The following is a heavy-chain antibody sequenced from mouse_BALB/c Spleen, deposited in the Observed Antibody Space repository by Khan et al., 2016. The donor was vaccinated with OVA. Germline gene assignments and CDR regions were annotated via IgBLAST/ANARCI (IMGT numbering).Heavy chain of an antibody. J-gene: IGHJ3*01. Sequence: QVQLKESGAELVKPGASVRLSCKASGYTFTSYYLYWVKQRPGQGLEWIGDINPSNGDTNFNEKFKSKATLTVDKSSSTAYIHLNSLTSEDSAVYYCTRSGYVSFAYWGQGTLVTVSA. CDR1: GYTFTSYY. CDR2: INPSNGDT. V-gene: IGHV1-53*01. CDR3: TRSGYVSFAY. D-gene: IGHD3-2*02.